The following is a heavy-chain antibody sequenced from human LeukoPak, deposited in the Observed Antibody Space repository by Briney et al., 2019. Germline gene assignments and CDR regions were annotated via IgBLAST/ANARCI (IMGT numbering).Heavy chain of an antibody. Sequence: SETLSLTCAVYGGSFSGYYWSWIRQPPGKGLEWIGEINHSGSTNYNPSLKSRVTISVDTSKNQFSLKLSSVTAADTAVYYCARPAHYYYDSSGYYLVWGQGTLVTVSS. J-gene: IGHJ4*02. CDR3: ARPAHYYYDSSGYYLV. V-gene: IGHV4-34*01. D-gene: IGHD3-22*01. CDR2: INHSGST. CDR1: GGSFSGYY.